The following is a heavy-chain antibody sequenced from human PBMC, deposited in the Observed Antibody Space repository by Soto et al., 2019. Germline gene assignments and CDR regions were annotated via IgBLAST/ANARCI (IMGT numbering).Heavy chain of an antibody. CDR1: GFTFSSYA. CDR2: ISGSGGST. Sequence: EVQLLESGGGLVQPGGSLRLSCAASGFTFSSYAMSWVRQAPGKGLEWVSAISGSGGSTYNADSVKGRFTISRDNSNNRLYLQMISLRAEDTAVYYCAKGSGFGELLCDYWGQGTLVTVSS. CDR3: AKGSGFGELLCDY. J-gene: IGHJ4*02. V-gene: IGHV3-23*01. D-gene: IGHD3-10*01.